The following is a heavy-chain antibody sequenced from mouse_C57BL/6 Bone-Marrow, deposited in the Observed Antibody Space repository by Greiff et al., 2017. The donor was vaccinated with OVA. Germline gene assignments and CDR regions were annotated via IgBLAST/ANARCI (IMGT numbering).Heavy chain of an antibody. J-gene: IGHJ2*01. Sequence: QVQLQQPGAELVKPGASVKLSCKASGYTFTSYWMHWVKQRPGQGLEWIGMIPPNSGSTNYNEKFKSKATLTVDKSSSTAYMQLSSLTSEDSAVYYCARNYGSSNYFDYWGQGTTLTVSS. V-gene: IGHV1-64*01. CDR3: ARNYGSSNYFDY. D-gene: IGHD1-1*01. CDR1: GYTFTSYW. CDR2: IPPNSGST.